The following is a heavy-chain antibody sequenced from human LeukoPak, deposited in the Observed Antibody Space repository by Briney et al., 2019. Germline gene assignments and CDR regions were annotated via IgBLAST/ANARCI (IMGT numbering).Heavy chain of an antibody. V-gene: IGHV4-39*01. CDR3: ARTTEAHSWQTRYYSYYIDV. CDR2: MYYTENS. D-gene: IGHD6-13*01. J-gene: IGHJ6*03. Sequence: SETLSLTCTVSGVSISTSNSYWGWLRQPPGKGLEWFGSMYYTENSYYTASFKSRVTISIDTSKNQMSLRLTSVTATDTAMYYCARTTEAHSWQTRYYSYYIDVWGKGTTVTVSS. CDR1: GVSISTSNSY.